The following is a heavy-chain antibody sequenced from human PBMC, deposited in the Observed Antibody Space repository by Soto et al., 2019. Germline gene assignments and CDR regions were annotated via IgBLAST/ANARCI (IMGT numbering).Heavy chain of an antibody. CDR3: VRDSGWPILNFDS. CDR1: GFDFRSYG. V-gene: IGHV3-30*03. Sequence: HPGGSLRLSCTASGFDFRSYGIHWVRQAPGRGLEWVAAASYDGSETYYADSAKGRFTVSKEISKNTAFLQMNALRHEDTAVYFCVRDSGWPILNFDSWGQGTLVTVSS. CDR2: ASYDGSET. J-gene: IGHJ4*02. D-gene: IGHD3-10*01.